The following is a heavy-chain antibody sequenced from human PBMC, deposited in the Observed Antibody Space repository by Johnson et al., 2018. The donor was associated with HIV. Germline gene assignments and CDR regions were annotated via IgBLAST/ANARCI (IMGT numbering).Heavy chain of an antibody. CDR1: GFTVSSNY. Sequence: MLLVESGGGLVQPGGSLRLSCAASGFTVSSNYMSWVRQAPGKGLEWVSGISWNSGSIGYADSVKGRFTISRDNSRNSLYLQMNSLRAEDTAVYYCAKEMYYFNSGNHFDAFHVWGQGTLVTVSS. D-gene: IGHD3-10*01. CDR2: SWNSGSI. V-gene: IGHV3-48*04. J-gene: IGHJ3*01. CDR3: AKEMYYFNSGNHFDAFHV.